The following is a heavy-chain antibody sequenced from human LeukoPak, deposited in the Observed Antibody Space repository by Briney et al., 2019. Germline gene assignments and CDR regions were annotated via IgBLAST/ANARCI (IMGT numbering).Heavy chain of an antibody. Sequence: PGGSLRLSCAASGFTFSSYWMSWVRQAPGKGLEWVSAISGSGGSTYYADSVKGRFTISRDNSKNTLYLQMNSLRAEDTAVYYCAKVGGTDYDFWSGYYTRLDYWGQGTLVTVSS. CDR3: AKVGGTDYDFWSGYYTRLDY. J-gene: IGHJ4*02. D-gene: IGHD3-3*01. CDR1: GFTFSSYW. V-gene: IGHV3-23*01. CDR2: ISGSGGST.